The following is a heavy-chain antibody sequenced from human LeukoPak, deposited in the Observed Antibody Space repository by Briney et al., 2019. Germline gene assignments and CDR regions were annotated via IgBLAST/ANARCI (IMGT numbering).Heavy chain of an antibody. CDR3: AKVRDTRDWYKDAFDV. D-gene: IGHD6-19*01. CDR1: GFTFNNYA. V-gene: IGHV3-23*01. CDR2: ISGSGDNT. Sequence: GGSLRLSCAASGFTFNNYAMNWVRQAPGKGLEWVSAISGSGDNTYYADSVKGRFTISRDNSKNTLYLQMSSLRAEDTAMYYCAKVRDTRDWYKDAFDVWGQGTRVTVSS. J-gene: IGHJ3*01.